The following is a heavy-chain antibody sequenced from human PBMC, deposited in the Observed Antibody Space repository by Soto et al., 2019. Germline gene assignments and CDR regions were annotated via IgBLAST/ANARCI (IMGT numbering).Heavy chain of an antibody. CDR3: ARDVGSDPAHWFDP. J-gene: IGHJ5*02. CDR1: GFTFSSYA. Sequence: GGSLRLSCAASGFTFSSYAMHWVRQAPGKGLEWVAVISYDGSNKYYADSVKGRFTISRDNSKNTLYLQMNSLRAEDTAVYYCARDVGSDPAHWFDPWGQGTLVTVSS. D-gene: IGHD3-10*01. V-gene: IGHV3-30-3*01. CDR2: ISYDGSNK.